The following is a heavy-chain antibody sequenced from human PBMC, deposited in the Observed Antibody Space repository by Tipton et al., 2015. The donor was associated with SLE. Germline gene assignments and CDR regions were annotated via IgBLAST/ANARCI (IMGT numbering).Heavy chain of an antibody. CDR1: GGSISSSGYY. CDR3: AREVRGVIIEYFDY. V-gene: IGHV4-31*03. D-gene: IGHD3-10*01. CDR2: IYYSGST. Sequence: TLSLTCTVSGGSISSSGYYWSWLRQQPGKGLEWIGYIYYSGSTYYNPSLESRVTISLDSSKNQFSLKVTSVTAADSAVYYCAREVRGVIIEYFDYWGQGALVTVSS. J-gene: IGHJ4*02.